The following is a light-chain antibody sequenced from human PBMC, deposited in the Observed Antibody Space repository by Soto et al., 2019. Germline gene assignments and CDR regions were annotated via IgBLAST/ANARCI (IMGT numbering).Light chain of an antibody. Sequence: EIVLTQSPATLSLSPGERATLSCRASQSVSRYFAWYQQKPGQPPRLLIYDTSNRATGIQARFSGSGSGTDFTLTISSLEPEDFAVYYCQQHSDWPLTFGQGTKVEIK. CDR1: QSVSRY. CDR3: QQHSDWPLT. V-gene: IGKV3-11*01. J-gene: IGKJ1*01. CDR2: DTS.